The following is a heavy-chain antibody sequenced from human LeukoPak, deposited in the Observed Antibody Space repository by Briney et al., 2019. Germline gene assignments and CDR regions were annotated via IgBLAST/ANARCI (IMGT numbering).Heavy chain of an antibody. D-gene: IGHD6-6*01. CDR1: GGSFSGYY. CDR2: INHSGST. V-gene: IGHV4-34*01. J-gene: IGHJ4*02. Sequence: PSETLSLTCAVYGGSFSGYYWSWIRQPPGKGLEWIGEINHSGSTNYNPSLKSRVTISVDTSKNQFSLKLSSVTATDTAVYYCARVIAARPSRYYFGYWGQGTLVTVSS. CDR3: ARVIAARPSRYYFGY.